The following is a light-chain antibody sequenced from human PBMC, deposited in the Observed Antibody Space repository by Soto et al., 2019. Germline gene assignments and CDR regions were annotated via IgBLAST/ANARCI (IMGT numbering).Light chain of an antibody. V-gene: IGKV1-39*01. CDR3: QQSYSSPLT. CDR1: QSISSY. J-gene: IGKJ4*01. Sequence: DIQMTQSPSSLSASVGDRVTITCRASQSISSYLTWYQQKPGKAPKLLIYAASSLQSGVPSRFSGSGSGTDFTLTISCLQPEDFAAYYCQQSYSSPLTFGGGTKVEIK. CDR2: AAS.